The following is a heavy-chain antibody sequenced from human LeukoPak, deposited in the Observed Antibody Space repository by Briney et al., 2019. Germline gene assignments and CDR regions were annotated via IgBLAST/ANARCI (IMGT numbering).Heavy chain of an antibody. D-gene: IGHD6-13*01. CDR2: IIPIFGTA. Sequence: ASVKVSCKASGGTFSSYAISWVRQAPGQGLEWMGGIIPIFGTANYAQKFQGRVTITADKSTSTAYMELSSLRSEDTAVYYCARDRNWGIAAAGPDYWGQGTLVTVSS. CDR3: ARDRNWGIAAAGPDY. J-gene: IGHJ4*02. V-gene: IGHV1-69*06. CDR1: GGTFSSYA.